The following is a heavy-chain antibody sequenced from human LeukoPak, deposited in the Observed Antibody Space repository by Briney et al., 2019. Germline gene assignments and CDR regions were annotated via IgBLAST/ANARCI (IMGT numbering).Heavy chain of an antibody. J-gene: IGHJ4*02. CDR1: GFTFSSYW. CDR3: ARVRDPGYSYGYYFDY. CDR2: IKQDGSEK. V-gene: IGHV3-7*01. Sequence: GGSLRLSCAASGFTFSSYWMSWVRQAPGKGLEWVANIKQDGSEKYYVDSVKGRFTISRDNAKNSLYLQMNSLRAEDTAVYYCARVRDPGYSYGYYFDYWGQGTLVTVSS. D-gene: IGHD5-18*01.